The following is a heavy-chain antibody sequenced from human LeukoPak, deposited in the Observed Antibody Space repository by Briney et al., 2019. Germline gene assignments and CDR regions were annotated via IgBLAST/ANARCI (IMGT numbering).Heavy chain of an antibody. V-gene: IGHV3-23*01. CDR1: GFTFNSYA. CDR3: AKTTTGYSSGRYPGWPVDC. D-gene: IGHD6-19*01. J-gene: IGHJ4*02. Sequence: GGSLRLSCGASGFTFNSYAVSWVRQAPGKGLEWVSAISGSGGGTYYADSVKGRFTISRDDSKNTVYLQMNSLSTEDTAVYYCAKTTTGYSSGRYPGWPVDCWGQGTLVTVSS. CDR2: ISGSGGGT.